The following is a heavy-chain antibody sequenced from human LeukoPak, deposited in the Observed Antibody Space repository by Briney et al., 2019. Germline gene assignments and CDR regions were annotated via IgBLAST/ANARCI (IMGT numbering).Heavy chain of an antibody. CDR3: ARDRFGSGRYYTFDY. CDR2: ISAYNGNT. J-gene: IGHJ4*02. CDR1: GYTFTSYG. D-gene: IGHD3-10*01. V-gene: IGHV1-18*01. Sequence: GASVKVSCKASGYTFTSYGISWVRQAPGQGLEWMGWISAYNGNTNYAQKLQGRVTMTTDTSTSTAYMELRSLRSDDTAVYYCARDRFGSGRYYTFDYWGQGTLVTVSS.